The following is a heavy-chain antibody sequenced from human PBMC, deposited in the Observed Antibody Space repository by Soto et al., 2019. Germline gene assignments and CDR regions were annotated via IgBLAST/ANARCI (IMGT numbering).Heavy chain of an antibody. J-gene: IGHJ4*02. D-gene: IGHD3-16*01. V-gene: IGHV4-31*03. CDR2: VYYSGAT. CDR1: GDSMATGGHY. Sequence: SETLSLTCTVSGDSMATGGHYYNWIRQVPGKGLEWIGYVYYSGATHYTPSLRARATISRDTSKNQFSLRLISVTAADTALYYCARDKDLQPTVWGFWGQGIQVTVSS. CDR3: ARDKDLQPTVWGF.